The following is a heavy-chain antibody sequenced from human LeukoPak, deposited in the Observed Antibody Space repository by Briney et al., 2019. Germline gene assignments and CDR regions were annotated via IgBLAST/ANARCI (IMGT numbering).Heavy chain of an antibody. V-gene: IGHV4-59*01. J-gene: IGHJ4*02. CDR2: IYHSGST. D-gene: IGHD5-18*01. CDR1: GGSISTYY. CDR3: ARDRGYSYGIDY. Sequence: SETLSLTCTVSGGSISTYYWTWIRQPPGKGLEWIGYIYHSGSTKYNSSLKSRVTMSVDTSKNQFSLKLSSVTAADTAVYYCARDRGYSYGIDYWGQGTLVTVSS.